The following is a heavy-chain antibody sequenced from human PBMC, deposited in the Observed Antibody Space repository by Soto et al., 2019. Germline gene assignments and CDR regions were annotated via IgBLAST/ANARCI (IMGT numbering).Heavy chain of an antibody. CDR1: GFSFNNAW. V-gene: IGHV3-15*01. J-gene: IGHJ4*01. CDR3: SFQESTTVTTFEY. D-gene: IGHD4-17*01. CDR2: IKSKIDGGTT. Sequence: EVQLMESGGGLVKPGGSLRLSCEASGFSFNNAWMSWIRQAPGKGLEWVGRIKSKIDGGTTDYAAPVKGRFTISRDDSKNTLYLQMNSLKTEDTAVYYCSFQESTTVTTFEYWGHGTLVTVSS.